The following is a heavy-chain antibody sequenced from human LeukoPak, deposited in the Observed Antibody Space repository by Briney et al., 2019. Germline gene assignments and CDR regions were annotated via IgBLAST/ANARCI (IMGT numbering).Heavy chain of an antibody. CDR2: INPNSGDT. J-gene: IGHJ5*02. V-gene: IGHV1-2*02. D-gene: IGHD6-25*01. Sequence: ASVKVSCKASGYTFTGYYMHWVRQAPRQGLEWMGWINPNSGDTNYAQKFQGRVTMTRDTSISTAYMELSRLRSDDTAVYYCARGGGTSPWFDPWGQGTLVTVSS. CDR1: GYTFTGYY. CDR3: ARGGGTSPWFDP.